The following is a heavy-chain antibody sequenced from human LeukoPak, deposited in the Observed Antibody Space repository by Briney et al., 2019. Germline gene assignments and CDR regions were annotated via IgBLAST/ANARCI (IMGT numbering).Heavy chain of an antibody. V-gene: IGHV2-5*04. Sequence: SGPTLVKPTQTLTLTCTFSGFSLRSSGVGVGWIRQPPGKALEWLALIYWDDEKRYSPSLKSRLTITKDTSKNQVVLRMTNMDPVDTGTYYCVRLAAGYSSGWSFDYWGQGTLVTVSS. D-gene: IGHD6-25*01. CDR2: IYWDDEK. CDR1: GFSLRSSGVG. J-gene: IGHJ4*02. CDR3: VRLAAGYSSGWSFDY.